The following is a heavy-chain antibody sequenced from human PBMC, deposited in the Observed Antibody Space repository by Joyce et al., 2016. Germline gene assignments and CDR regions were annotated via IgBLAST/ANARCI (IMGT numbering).Heavy chain of an antibody. V-gene: IGHV1-18*01. J-gene: IGHJ4*02. Sequence: QVQLVQSGAELKKPGASVKVSCKASGYTFTHHGIHWVRQAPGQGLEWMGWIRTYNVETHFAEKLQGRGTMTTDTSTSTAYMEVGSLTSDDTAVYYCARGTSIASPWQTKNDYWGQGTLVTVSS. CDR1: GYTFTHHG. CDR3: ARGTSIASPWQTKNDY. CDR2: IRTYNVET. D-gene: IGHD6-6*01.